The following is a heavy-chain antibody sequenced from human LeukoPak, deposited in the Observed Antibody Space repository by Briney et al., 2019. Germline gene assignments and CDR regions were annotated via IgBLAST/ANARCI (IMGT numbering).Heavy chain of an antibody. CDR3: ARGYFGMDV. Sequence: PGGSLRLSCAASGFTFSSYSMNWVRQAPGKGLEWVSLIYSGGSANSADSVKGRFTISRDNSKNTLYLQMNSLRAEDTAVYYCARGYFGMDVWGQGTTVTVSS. CDR2: IYSGGSA. J-gene: IGHJ6*02. CDR1: GFTFSSYS. V-gene: IGHV3-66*01.